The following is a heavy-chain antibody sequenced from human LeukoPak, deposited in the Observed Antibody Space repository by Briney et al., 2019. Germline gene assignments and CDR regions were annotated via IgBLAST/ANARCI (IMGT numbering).Heavy chain of an antibody. D-gene: IGHD2-21*02. V-gene: IGHV3-7*01. CDR1: GFTFSNYY. Sequence: GGSLRLSCAASGFTFSNYYMSWVRQAPGKGLEWVANIKHDGSEKYHVDSVKGRFTISRDNADNSLYLQMSSLRAEDTALYYCARSNCGGDCYLGFDYWGQGTLVTVSS. CDR2: IKHDGSEK. J-gene: IGHJ4*02. CDR3: ARSNCGGDCYLGFDY.